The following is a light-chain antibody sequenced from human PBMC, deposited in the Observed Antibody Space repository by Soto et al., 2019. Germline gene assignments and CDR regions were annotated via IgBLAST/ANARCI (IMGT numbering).Light chain of an antibody. V-gene: IGLV4-69*01. CDR2: LNSDGSH. CDR1: SGHSSYA. J-gene: IGLJ2*01. CDR3: QTWGSGIHVV. Sequence: QLVLTQSPSASASLGASVKLTCTLSSGHSSYAIAWHQQQPEKGPRYLMRLNSDGSHSKGDGIPDRFSGSSSGAERYLTISSLQSEDEADYYCQTWGSGIHVVFDGGTKLTVL.